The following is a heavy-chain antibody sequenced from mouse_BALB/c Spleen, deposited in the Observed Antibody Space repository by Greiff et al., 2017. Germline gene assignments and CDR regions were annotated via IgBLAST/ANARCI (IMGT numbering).Heavy chain of an antibody. Sequence: VQLQESGPSLVKPSQTLSLTCSVTGDSITSGYWNWIRKFPGNKLEYMGYISYSGSTYYNPSLKSRISITRDTSKNQYYLQLNTVTTEDTATYYCARYPHYGNSYYAMDDWGQGTSVTVSS. J-gene: IGHJ4*01. D-gene: IGHD1-1*01. V-gene: IGHV3-8*02. CDR3: ARYPHYGNSYYAMDD. CDR2: ISYSGST. CDR1: GDSITSGY.